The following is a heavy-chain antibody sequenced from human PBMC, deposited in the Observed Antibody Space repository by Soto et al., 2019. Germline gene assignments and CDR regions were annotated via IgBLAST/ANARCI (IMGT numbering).Heavy chain of an antibody. CDR2: ISYDGSNK. Sequence: QVQLVESGGGVVQPGRSLRLSCAASGFTFSSYGMHWVRQAPGKGLEWVAVISYDGSNKYYADSVKGRFTISRDNSKNTLYLQMNSRRAEDTALYYCAKDLLRPGRAYGMDVWGQGTTVTVSS. J-gene: IGHJ6*02. V-gene: IGHV3-30*18. CDR1: GFTFSSYG. CDR3: AKDLLRPGRAYGMDV.